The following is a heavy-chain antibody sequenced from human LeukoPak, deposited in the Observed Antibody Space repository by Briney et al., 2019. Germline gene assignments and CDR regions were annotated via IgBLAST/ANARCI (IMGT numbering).Heavy chain of an antibody. V-gene: IGHV4-39*07. CDR1: GGSIRSSNDY. J-gene: IGHJ4*02. CDR3: ARGKLTITDLDY. D-gene: IGHD5-12*01. Sequence: PSETLSLTCTVSGGSIRSSNDYWGWIRQPPGEGLEWIGSIYYSGSTYYNVSLKSRVTISVDTSKNQFSLRLSSVTAADTAVYYCARGKLTITDLDYWGQGTLVTVSS. CDR2: IYYSGST.